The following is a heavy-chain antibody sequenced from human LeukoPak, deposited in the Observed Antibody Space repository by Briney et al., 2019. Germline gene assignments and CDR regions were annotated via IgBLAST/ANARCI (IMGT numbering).Heavy chain of an antibody. Sequence: SETLSLTCAVYGGSFSGYYWSCIRQPPGKGLEWIGEINHSGSTNYNPSLKSRVTISVDTSKNQSSLKLSSVTAADTAVYYCARSLYASSNNWFDPWGQGTLVTVSS. V-gene: IGHV4-34*01. J-gene: IGHJ5*02. CDR3: ARSLYASSNNWFDP. CDR1: GGSFSGYY. D-gene: IGHD6-19*01. CDR2: INHSGST.